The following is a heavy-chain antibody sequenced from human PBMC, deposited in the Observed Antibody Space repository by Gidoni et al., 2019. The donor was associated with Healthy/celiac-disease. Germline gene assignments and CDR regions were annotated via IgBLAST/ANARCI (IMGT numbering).Heavy chain of an antibody. D-gene: IGHD2-8*01. CDR3: AKGDIVLMAGGFDY. CDR1: GFTFSSYA. J-gene: IGHJ4*02. CDR2: ISGSGGST. V-gene: IGHV3-23*01. Sequence: EVQLLESGGGLVQPVGSLGLSCSASGFTFSSYAMSWGLQAPGKGLEWVAAISGSGGSTYYAASVKGLFNISRDNSKNTLYLQMNSRRAEDTAVYYCAKGDIVLMAGGFDYWGQGTLVTVSS.